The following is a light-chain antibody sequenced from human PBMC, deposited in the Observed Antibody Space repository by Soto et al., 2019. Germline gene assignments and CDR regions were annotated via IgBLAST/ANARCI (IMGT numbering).Light chain of an antibody. Sequence: EVVLTQSPGTLSLSPGERATLSCRASQSVSTSEVTWYQHQPGQAPRLLIYGAFNRATDIPDRFSGSGSGTDFTLTISSLEAEDFAVYYCQHYGNSRYTFGQGTRLEIK. CDR2: GAF. CDR3: QHYGNSRYT. V-gene: IGKV3-20*01. J-gene: IGKJ2*01. CDR1: QSVSTSE.